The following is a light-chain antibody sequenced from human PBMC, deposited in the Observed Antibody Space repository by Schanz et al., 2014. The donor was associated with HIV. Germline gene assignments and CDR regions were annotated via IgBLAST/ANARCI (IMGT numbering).Light chain of an antibody. Sequence: IQLTQSPSSLSASVGDRVTITCRASQGISSALAWYQQKPGQAPKLLIYAASNLQSGVPSRFSGSGSGTDFTLTISNLQPEDFATYYCQQSYSTPPWTFGQGTKVEIK. J-gene: IGKJ1*01. CDR1: QGISSA. CDR2: AAS. CDR3: QQSYSTPPWT. V-gene: IGKV1-39*01.